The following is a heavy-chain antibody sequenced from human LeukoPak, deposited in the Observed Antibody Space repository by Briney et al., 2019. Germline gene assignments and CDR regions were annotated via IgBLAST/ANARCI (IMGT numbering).Heavy chain of an antibody. J-gene: IGHJ6*02. CDR1: GFTFSSYA. D-gene: IGHD6-19*01. CDR3: ARDKEYSSGWSSDWYSYYGMDV. CDR2: ISYDGSNK. Sequence: PGRSLRLSCAASGFTFSSYAMHWVRQAPGKGLEWVAVISYDGSNKYYADSVKGRFTISRDNSKNTLYLQMNSLRAEDTAVYYCARDKEYSSGWSSDWYSYYGMDVWGQGTTVTVSS. V-gene: IGHV3-30-3*01.